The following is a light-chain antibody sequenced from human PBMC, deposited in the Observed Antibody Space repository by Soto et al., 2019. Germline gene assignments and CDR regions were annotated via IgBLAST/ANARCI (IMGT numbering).Light chain of an antibody. Sequence: EIVLTQSPATLSLSPGERATLSCRASQSVSSYLAWYQQKPGQAPRLLIYDASNWATGIPARFSGSGPGTDFTLTISSLEPEDFAVHYCQQRSKWHPCTFGQGTKLEIK. J-gene: IGKJ2*02. CDR2: DAS. CDR1: QSVSSY. CDR3: QQRSKWHPCT. V-gene: IGKV3D-11*02.